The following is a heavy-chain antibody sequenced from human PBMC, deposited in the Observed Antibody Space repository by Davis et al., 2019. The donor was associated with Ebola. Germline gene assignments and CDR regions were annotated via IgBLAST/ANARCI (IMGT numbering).Heavy chain of an antibody. Sequence: SGPTLVKPTQTLTLTCTFSGFSLSTSGMGVCWIRQPPGKALEWLALIYCDDDKRYRPSLKSRLTITKDTSKNQVVLTMINMDPVDTATYYCAHRLGSFGEWNFDYWGLGTLVTVSS. CDR1: GFSLSTSGMG. J-gene: IGHJ4*02. D-gene: IGHD3-10*01. CDR3: AHRLGSFGEWNFDY. CDR2: IYCDDDK. V-gene: IGHV2-5*02.